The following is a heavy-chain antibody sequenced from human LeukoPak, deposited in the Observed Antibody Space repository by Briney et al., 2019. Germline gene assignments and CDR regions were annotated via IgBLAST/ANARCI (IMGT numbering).Heavy chain of an antibody. Sequence: PSETLSLTCAVYGGTFSGYYWNWLRQPPGKGLEWIGEINHSGSTNYNQSLKSRVTLPLDTSKHQFSLKLSSVTAAGTAVYYCARGTCSSTRCYDNWFDPGGQGTLVSVFS. J-gene: IGHJ5*02. D-gene: IGHD2-2*01. CDR2: INHSGST. CDR1: GGTFSGYY. CDR3: ARGTCSSTRCYDNWFDP. V-gene: IGHV4-34*01.